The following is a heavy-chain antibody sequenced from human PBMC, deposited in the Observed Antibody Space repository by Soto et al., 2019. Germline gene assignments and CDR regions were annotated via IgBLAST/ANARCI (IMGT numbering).Heavy chain of an antibody. D-gene: IGHD2-2*01. CDR3: ARAPDIVVVPAALARDYYYGMDV. CDR2: IYHSGST. V-gene: IGHV4-4*02. Sequence: QVQLQESGPGLVKPSGTLSLTCAVSGGSISSSNWWSWVRQPPGKGLEWIGEIYHSGSTNYNPSLKSRVTISVDKSKTQFSLKLSYVTAADTAVYYCARAPDIVVVPAALARDYYYGMDVWGQGTTVTVSS. CDR1: GGSISSSNW. J-gene: IGHJ6*02.